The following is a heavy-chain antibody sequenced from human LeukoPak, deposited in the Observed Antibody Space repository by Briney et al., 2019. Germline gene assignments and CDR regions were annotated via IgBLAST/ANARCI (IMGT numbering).Heavy chain of an antibody. D-gene: IGHD2-8*01. CDR1: GGSISSYY. CDR3: AREPTVYYYFDY. J-gene: IGHJ4*02. Sequence: SETLSLTCTVSGGSISSYYWSWIRQPPGKGLEWIGYIYYSGSTNYNPSLKSRVTISVDTSKNQFSLKLSSVTAADTAVYYCAREPTVYYYFDYWGQGTLVTVSS. V-gene: IGHV4-59*12. CDR2: IYYSGST.